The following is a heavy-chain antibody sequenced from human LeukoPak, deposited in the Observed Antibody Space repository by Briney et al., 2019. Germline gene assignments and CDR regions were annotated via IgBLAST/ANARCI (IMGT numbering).Heavy chain of an antibody. CDR3: ARECYYDSSGFAPGGFDY. Sequence: YPSQTLSLTCTVSGGSISSGGYYWSWIRQHPGKGLEWIGYIYYSGSTYYNPSLKSRVTISVDTSKNQFSLKLSSVTAADTAVYYCARECYYDSSGFAPGGFDYWGQGTLVTVSS. V-gene: IGHV4-31*03. CDR2: IYYSGST. CDR1: GGSISSGGYY. J-gene: IGHJ4*02. D-gene: IGHD3-22*01.